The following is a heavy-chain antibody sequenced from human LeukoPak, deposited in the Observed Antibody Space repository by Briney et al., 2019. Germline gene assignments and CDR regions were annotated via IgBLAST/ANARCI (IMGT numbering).Heavy chain of an antibody. CDR2: INPNSGGT. CDR3: ARVSANDSSGYYFGS. J-gene: IGHJ4*02. D-gene: IGHD3-22*01. CDR1: GHTFTGYY. V-gene: IGHV1-2*06. Sequence: GASVKVSCKASGHTFTGYYMHWVRQAPGQGLEWMGRINPNSGGTNYAQKFQGRVTMTRDTSISTAYMELSRLRSDDTAVYYCARVSANDSSGYYFGSWGQGTLVTVSS.